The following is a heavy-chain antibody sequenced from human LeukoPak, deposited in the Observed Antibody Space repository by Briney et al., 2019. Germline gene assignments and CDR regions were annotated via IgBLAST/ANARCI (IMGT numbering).Heavy chain of an antibody. CDR3: ARDRPDTIFGVVGAFDI. CDR1: GYSISSGYY. V-gene: IGHV4-38-2*02. CDR2: IYHSGST. D-gene: IGHD3-3*01. J-gene: IGHJ3*02. Sequence: SETLSLTCTVSGYSISSGYYWGWIRQPPGKGLEWIGSIYHSGSTYYNPSLKSRVTISVDTSKNQFSLKLSSVTAADTAVYYCARDRPDTIFGVVGAFDIWGQGTMVTVSS.